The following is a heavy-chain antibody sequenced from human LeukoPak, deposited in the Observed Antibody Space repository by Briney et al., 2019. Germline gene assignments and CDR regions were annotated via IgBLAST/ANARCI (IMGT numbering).Heavy chain of an antibody. CDR1: GLTFSSYG. CDR2: IWYDGSNK. J-gene: IGHJ4*02. Sequence: GRSLRLSCAATGLTFSSYGTHWVRQAPGKGLEWVAVIWYDGSNKYYADSVKGRFTISRDNSKNTLYLQMNSLRAEDTAVYYCAKDRGYFDYWGQGTLVTVSS. V-gene: IGHV3-33*06. D-gene: IGHD3-10*01. CDR3: AKDRGYFDY.